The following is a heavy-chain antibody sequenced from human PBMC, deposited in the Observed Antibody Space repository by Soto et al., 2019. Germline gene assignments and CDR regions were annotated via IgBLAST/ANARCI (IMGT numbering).Heavy chain of an antibody. J-gene: IGHJ4*02. D-gene: IGHD3-10*01. CDR1: GGTFSSYA. CDR2: IIPIFGTA. Sequence: SVKVSCKASGGTFSSYAISWVRQAPGQGLEWMGGIIPIFGTASYAQKFQGRVTITADESTSTAYMELSSLRSEDTAVYYCAQGVRGVIIYFDYWGQGTLVTVSS. CDR3: AQGVRGVIIYFDY. V-gene: IGHV1-69*13.